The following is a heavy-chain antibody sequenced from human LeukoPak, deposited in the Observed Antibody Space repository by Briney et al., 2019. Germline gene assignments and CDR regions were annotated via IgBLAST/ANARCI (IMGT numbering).Heavy chain of an antibody. CDR2: IYYSGST. CDR3: ARLALNYYDSSGYYYVQKPIDY. V-gene: IGHV4-59*08. Sequence: PSETLSLTCTVSGGSISSYYWSWIRQPPGKGLEWIGYIYYSGSTNYNPSLKSRVTISVDTSKNQFSLKLSSVTAADTAVYYCARLALNYYDSSGYYYVQKPIDYWGQGTLVTVSS. CDR1: GGSISSYY. D-gene: IGHD3-22*01. J-gene: IGHJ4*02.